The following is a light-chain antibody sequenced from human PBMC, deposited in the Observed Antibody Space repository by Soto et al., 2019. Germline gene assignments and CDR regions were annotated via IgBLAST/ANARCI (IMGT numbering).Light chain of an antibody. CDR3: AAWDDSLRGVV. CDR1: SSNIGINF. CDR2: TNN. J-gene: IGLJ2*01. Sequence: QSVLTQPPSASGTPGQRVTISCFGRSSNIGINFVYWYQQLPGTAPKLLIYTNNQRPSGVPDRFSGSKSGTSASLAIGGLRSEDEADYYCAAWDDSLRGVVFDGGTKLTVL. V-gene: IGLV1-47*01.